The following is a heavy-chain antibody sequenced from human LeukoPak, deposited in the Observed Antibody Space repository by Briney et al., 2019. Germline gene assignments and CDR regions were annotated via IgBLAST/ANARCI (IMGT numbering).Heavy chain of an antibody. D-gene: IGHD2/OR15-2a*01. V-gene: IGHV3-74*01. Sequence: GGSLRLSCVTSGFTFSSYWMHWVRHVPGKGLEWVSRISGDASTTAYADSVKGRFTISRDYAKNTVYLQMSSLRAEDTAVYYCARDSTPGWFDPWGQGTLVTVSS. CDR3: ARDSTPGWFDP. CDR2: ISGDASTT. J-gene: IGHJ5*02. CDR1: GFTFSSYW.